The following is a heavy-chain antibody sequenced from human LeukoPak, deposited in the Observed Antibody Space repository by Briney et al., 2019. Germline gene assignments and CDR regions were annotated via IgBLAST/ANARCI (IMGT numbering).Heavy chain of an antibody. CDR3: ARGGTAMATYYAMDV. V-gene: IGHV3-33*01. Sequence: PGRSLRLSCAASGFTFRSYDMHWVRQAPGKGLEWVAVIWYDGSNKYYADSVEGRFTISRDNSKNTLFLQMNSLRAEDTAVYYCARGGTAMATYYAMDVWGQGTTVTVSS. CDR1: GFTFRSYD. D-gene: IGHD5-18*01. CDR2: IWYDGSNK. J-gene: IGHJ6*02.